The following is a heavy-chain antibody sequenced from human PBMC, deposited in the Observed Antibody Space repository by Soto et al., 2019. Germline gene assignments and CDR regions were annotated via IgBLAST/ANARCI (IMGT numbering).Heavy chain of an antibody. CDR3: ARLVGATNYNWFDP. V-gene: IGHV4-31*03. CDR1: GGSISSGGYY. CDR2: IYYSGST. Sequence: PSETLSLTCTDSGGSISSGGYYWSWIRQHPGKGLEWIGYIYYSGSTYYNPSLKSRVTISVDTSKNQFSLKLSSVTAADTAVYYCARLVGATNYNWFDPWGQGALVTVSS. J-gene: IGHJ5*02. D-gene: IGHD1-26*01.